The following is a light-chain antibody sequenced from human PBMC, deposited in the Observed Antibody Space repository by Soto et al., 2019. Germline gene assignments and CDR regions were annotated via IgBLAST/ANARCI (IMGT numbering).Light chain of an antibody. J-gene: IGKJ1*01. Sequence: DIQMTQSPSTLSASVGDRVTITCRASQSVSNWLAWYQQKPGKAPKVLIYRASTLETGVPSRFSGSGSGTEITLTISSLQPDDFSIYYCQQYQTYWSFGQGTNVEIK. CDR1: QSVSNW. CDR3: QQYQTYWS. V-gene: IGKV1-5*03. CDR2: RAS.